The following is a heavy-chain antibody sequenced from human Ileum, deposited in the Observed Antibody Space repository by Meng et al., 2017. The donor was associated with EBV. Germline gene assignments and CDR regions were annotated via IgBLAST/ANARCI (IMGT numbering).Heavy chain of an antibody. CDR1: CGSISSSNYY. Sequence: QVPLQESGPGLVKPSPTLSLTCTVSCGSISSSNYYWSWIRQPPGKGLEWSGHIYNSGSTYYNPSLKSRITISVDTSKNQFSLKLSSVTAADTAVYYCARGQKGYFDLWGRGTLVTVSS. V-gene: IGHV4-30-4*01. CDR2: IYNSGST. CDR3: ARGQKGYFDL. J-gene: IGHJ2*01.